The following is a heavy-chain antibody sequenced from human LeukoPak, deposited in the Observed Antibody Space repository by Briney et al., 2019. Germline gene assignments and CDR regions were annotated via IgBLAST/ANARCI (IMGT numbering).Heavy chain of an antibody. CDR2: IYYSGST. Sequence: SETLSLTCTVSGGSISSYYWSWIRQPPGKGLEWIGYIYYSGSTNYDPSLKSRVTISVDTSKNQFSPKLSSVTAADTAVYYCARVKGWTTYYFDYWGQGTLVTVSS. V-gene: IGHV4-59*01. CDR1: GGSISSYY. CDR3: ARVKGWTTYYFDY. D-gene: IGHD3/OR15-3a*01. J-gene: IGHJ4*02.